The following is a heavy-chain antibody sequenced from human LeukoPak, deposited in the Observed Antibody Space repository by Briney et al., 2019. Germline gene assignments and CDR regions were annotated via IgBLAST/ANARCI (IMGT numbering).Heavy chain of an antibody. Sequence: SETLSLTCAVYGGSFSGYCWSWIRQPPGKGLEWIGEINHSGSTNYNPPLKSRVTISVDTSKNQFSLKLSSVTAADTAVYYCARLVRSSGRYPIFYYYYYMDVWGKGTTVTISS. CDR3: ARLVRSSGRYPIFYYYYYMDV. J-gene: IGHJ6*03. CDR2: INHSGST. D-gene: IGHD6-19*01. CDR1: GGSFSGYC. V-gene: IGHV4-34*01.